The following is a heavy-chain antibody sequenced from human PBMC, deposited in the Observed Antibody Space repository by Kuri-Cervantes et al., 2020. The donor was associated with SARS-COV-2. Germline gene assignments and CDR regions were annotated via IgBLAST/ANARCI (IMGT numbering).Heavy chain of an antibody. J-gene: IGHJ6*03. D-gene: IGHD2-2*01. Sequence: GSLRLSCTVSGYSISSGYYWGWIRQPPGKGLEWIGSIYHSGSTYYNPSLKSRVTISVDTSKNQFSLKLSSVTAADTAVYYCASGRREIVVVTTDMGMDVWGKGTTVTVSS. CDR1: GYSISSGYY. V-gene: IGHV4-38-2*02. CDR3: ASGRREIVVVTTDMGMDV. CDR2: IYHSGST.